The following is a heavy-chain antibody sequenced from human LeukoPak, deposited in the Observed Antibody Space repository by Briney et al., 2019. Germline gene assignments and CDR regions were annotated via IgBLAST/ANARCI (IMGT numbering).Heavy chain of an antibody. CDR3: ARAKVYCSSTSCPQHWFDP. CDR2: IIPIFGIA. CDR1: GGTFSSYA. V-gene: IGHV1-69*04. J-gene: IGHJ5*02. Sequence: SVEVSCKASGGTFSSYAISWVRQAPGQGLEWMGRIIPIFGIANYAQKFQCRVTITADKSTSTAYMELSSLRSEDTAVYYCARAKVYCSSTSCPQHWFDPWGQGTLVTVSS. D-gene: IGHD2-2*01.